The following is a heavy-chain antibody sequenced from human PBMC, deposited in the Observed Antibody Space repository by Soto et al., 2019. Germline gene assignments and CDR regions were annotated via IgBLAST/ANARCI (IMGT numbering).Heavy chain of an antibody. CDR3: AVDYYYMDV. CDR1: GISFSTYA. CDR2: ISSGSSTI. Sequence: GGPLRLSCAASGISFSTYAMNWVRQAPGKGLEWVSYISSGSSTIYYAESVKGRFTISRDNAKKSLFLQMNSLRAEDTAVYYCAVDYYYMDVWGKGTTVTVSS. J-gene: IGHJ6*03. V-gene: IGHV3-48*01.